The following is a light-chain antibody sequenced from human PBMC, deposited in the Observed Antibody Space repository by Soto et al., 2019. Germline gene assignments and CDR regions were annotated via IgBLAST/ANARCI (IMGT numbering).Light chain of an antibody. Sequence: QSVLAQPASVSGSPGRSITISCTGTSSDVGGYNLVYWDQQHPGKAPKLMIYEGSKRPSGVSNRLSGSKSGNTATLTISRLQAEDEADYYCCSCAGSSTFVFGTGTKVTVL. J-gene: IGLJ1*01. CDR1: SSDVGGYNL. CDR3: CSCAGSSTFV. CDR2: EGS. V-gene: IGLV2-23*03.